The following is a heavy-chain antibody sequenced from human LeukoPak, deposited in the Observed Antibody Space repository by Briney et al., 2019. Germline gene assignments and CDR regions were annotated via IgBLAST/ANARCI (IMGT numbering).Heavy chain of an antibody. J-gene: IGHJ5*02. CDR2: INTNSGNP. D-gene: IGHD1-26*01. V-gene: IGHV7-4-1*02. Sequence: ASVNVSCKASGYIFTNYAMNWVRQAPGQGLEWMGWINTNSGNPTYAQGFTGRFVFSLDTSVSTAYLQISNLKTEDTAVYYCAAGNWFDPWGQGTLVTVSS. CDR3: AAGNWFDP. CDR1: GYIFTNYA.